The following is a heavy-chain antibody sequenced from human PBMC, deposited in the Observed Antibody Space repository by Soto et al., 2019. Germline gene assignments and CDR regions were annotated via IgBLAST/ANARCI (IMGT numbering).Heavy chain of an antibody. CDR3: AIGGFRRSETYSSSWSEIYNWFDP. Sequence: ASVKVSCKASGYTFTSYYMHWVRQAPGQGLEWMGIINPSGGSTSYAQKFQGRVTMTRDTSTSTVYMELSSLRSEDTAVYYCAIGGFRRSETYSSSWSEIYNWFDPWGQGTLVTVSS. D-gene: IGHD6-13*01. CDR1: GYTFTSYY. V-gene: IGHV1-46*03. J-gene: IGHJ5*02. CDR2: INPSGGST.